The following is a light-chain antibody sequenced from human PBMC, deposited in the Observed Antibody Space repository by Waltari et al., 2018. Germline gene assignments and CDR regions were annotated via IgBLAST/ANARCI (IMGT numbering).Light chain of an antibody. CDR2: KAS. Sequence: DIQMIQSPSTLSAYGGDTVTIACRASRALNSWLAWYQQKPGRAPRLLMYKASTLESGVPSRFSGVGARTDYTLTISNLQPEDSAIYYCQQYNTYSWAFGQGTKVEIK. CDR1: RALNSW. V-gene: IGKV1-5*03. CDR3: QQYNTYSWA. J-gene: IGKJ1*01.